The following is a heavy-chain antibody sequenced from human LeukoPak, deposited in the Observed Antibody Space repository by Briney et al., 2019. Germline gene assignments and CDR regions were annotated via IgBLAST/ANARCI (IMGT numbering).Heavy chain of an antibody. CDR2: IRSDGRNK. CDR1: GFTFSSYGMQFSNYG. J-gene: IGHJ6*03. V-gene: IGHV3-30*02. CDR3: AKLKINYYYYMDV. Sequence: PGGSQRLSCAASGFTFSSYGMQFSNYGMHWVRQAPGKGLEWVAFIRSDGRNKYYSDSVKGRFTISRDNSKNTLYLQMNSLRAEDTAVYYCAKLKINYYYYMDVWGKGTTVIVSS. D-gene: IGHD3-16*01.